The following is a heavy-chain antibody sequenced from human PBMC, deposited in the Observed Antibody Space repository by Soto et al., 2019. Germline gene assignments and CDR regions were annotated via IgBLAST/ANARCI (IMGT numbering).Heavy chain of an antibody. V-gene: IGHV4-39*01. CDR3: ARPMESEDNWFDP. Sequence: LQVQESGPGLVKPSETLSLTCTVSGGSISSSSYYWGWIRQPPGKGLEWIGSIYYSGSTYYNPSLKSRVTISVDTSKNQFSLKLSSVTAADTAVYYCARPMESEDNWFDPWGQGTLVTVSS. D-gene: IGHD3-10*01. J-gene: IGHJ5*02. CDR2: IYYSGST. CDR1: GGSISSSSYY.